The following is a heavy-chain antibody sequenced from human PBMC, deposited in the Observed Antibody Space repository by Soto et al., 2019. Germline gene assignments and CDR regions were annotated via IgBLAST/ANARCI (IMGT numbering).Heavy chain of an antibody. CDR1: GFTFSSYS. D-gene: IGHD5-18*01. CDR2: ISSSSSTI. J-gene: IGHJ6*03. CDR3: ARPYAYSYGTYYYYYMDV. V-gene: IGHV3-48*01. Sequence: EVQLVESGGGLVQPGGSLRLSCAASGFTFSSYSMNWVRQAPGKGLEWVSYISSSSSTIYYADSVKGRFTISRDNAKNSLYPQINSLRAEDTAVYYCARPYAYSYGTYYYYYMDVWGKGTTVTVSS.